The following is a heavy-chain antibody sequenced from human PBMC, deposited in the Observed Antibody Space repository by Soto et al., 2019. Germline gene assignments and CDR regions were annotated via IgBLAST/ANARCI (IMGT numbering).Heavy chain of an antibody. Sequence: SETLSLTCNVSSVPISEYSWSWVRQSPGKGLEWIFNYVYGGRTMYKPALKSRVAISVGASKNLFSLELSSVTAADTSVYQCAGVGSIIRVRNFFYXWGQGVPFTVSX. CDR1: SVPISEYS. J-gene: IGHJ4*02. D-gene: IGHD3-10*01. CDR2: YVYGGRT. CDR3: AGVGSIIRVRNFFYX. V-gene: IGHV4-59*12.